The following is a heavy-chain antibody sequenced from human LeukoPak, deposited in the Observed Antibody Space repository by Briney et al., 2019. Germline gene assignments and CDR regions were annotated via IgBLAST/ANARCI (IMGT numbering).Heavy chain of an antibody. V-gene: IGHV4-34*01. J-gene: IGHJ4*02. CDR3: ARRPYYYGSGSYYNY. CDR1: GGSFSGYY. Sequence: SETLSFTCAVYGGSFSGYYWSWIRQPPGKGLEWIGEINHSGSTNYNPSLKSRVTISVDTSKNQFSLTLSSVTAADTAVYYCARRPYYYGSGSYYNYWGQGTLVTVSS. D-gene: IGHD3-10*01. CDR2: INHSGST.